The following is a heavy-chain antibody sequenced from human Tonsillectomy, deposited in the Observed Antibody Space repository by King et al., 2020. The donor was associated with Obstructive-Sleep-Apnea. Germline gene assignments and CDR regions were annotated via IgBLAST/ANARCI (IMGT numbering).Heavy chain of an antibody. CDR1: GFSLSTSGVG. V-gene: IGHV2-5*02. J-gene: IGHJ4*02. Sequence: TLKESGPTLVKPTQTLTLTCAFSGFSLSTSGVGGGWIRQPPGKALEWLALIYWDDDKHYSPSLKNRLTITKDTSKNQVVLTMTNMDPVDTATYSCAHKEVRTSYVDYWGQGTLVTVSS. CDR3: AHKEVRTSYVDY. CDR2: IYWDDDK. D-gene: IGHD2-2*01.